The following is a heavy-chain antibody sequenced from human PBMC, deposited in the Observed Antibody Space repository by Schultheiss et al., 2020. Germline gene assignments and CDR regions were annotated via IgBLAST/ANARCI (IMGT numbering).Heavy chain of an antibody. V-gene: IGHV4-61*08. CDR1: GGSISSGGYY. CDR3: ASLGYCTGGVCTRTTNAFNI. D-gene: IGHD2-8*02. CDR2: IYYSGST. J-gene: IGHJ3*02. Sequence: SETLSLTCTVSGGSISSGGYYWSWIRQHPGKGLEWIGYIYYSGSTYYNPSLKSRVTISVDTSKNQFSLKLSSVTAADTAVYYCASLGYCTGGVCTRTTNAFNIWGQGTMVTVSS.